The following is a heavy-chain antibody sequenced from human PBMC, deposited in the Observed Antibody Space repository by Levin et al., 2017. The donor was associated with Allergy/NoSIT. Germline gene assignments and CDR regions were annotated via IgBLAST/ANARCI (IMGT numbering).Heavy chain of an antibody. CDR1: GYSFTSYW. Sequence: PGESLKISCKGSGYSFTSYWISWVRQMPGKGLEWMGRIDPSDSYTNYSPSFQGHVTISADKSISTAYLQWTSLKASDSAMYYCARHARCSNGSCSLGYWGQGTLVTVSS. CDR2: IDPSDSYT. D-gene: IGHD2-15*01. V-gene: IGHV5-10-1*01. CDR3: ARHARCSNGSCSLGY. J-gene: IGHJ4*02.